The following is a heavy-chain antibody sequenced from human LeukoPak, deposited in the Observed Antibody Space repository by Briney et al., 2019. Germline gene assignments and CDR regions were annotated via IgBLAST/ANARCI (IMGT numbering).Heavy chain of an antibody. D-gene: IGHD3-10*01. V-gene: IGHV3-23*01. CDR2: ISGSGGST. CDR1: GFTFGSYG. Sequence: GGSLRLSCAASGFTFGSYGMHWVRQAPGKGLEWVSAISGSGGSTYYADSVKGRFTISRDNSKNTLYLQMNSLRAEDTAVYYCAKDGTFRGSGSYYYYYMDVWGKGTTVTVSS. J-gene: IGHJ6*03. CDR3: AKDGTFRGSGSYYYYYMDV.